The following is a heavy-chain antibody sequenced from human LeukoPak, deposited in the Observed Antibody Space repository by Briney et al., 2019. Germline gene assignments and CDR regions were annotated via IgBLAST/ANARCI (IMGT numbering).Heavy chain of an antibody. CDR1: GFTFSSYS. Sequence: GGSLRLSCAASGFTFSSYSMNWVRQAPGKGLEWVSAISGSGGGTYYADSVKGRFTISRDNSKNTLYLQMNSLRAEDTAVYYCAKGSSSGWYGYNWFDPWGQGTLVTVSS. V-gene: IGHV3-23*01. J-gene: IGHJ5*02. D-gene: IGHD6-19*01. CDR2: ISGSGGGT. CDR3: AKGSSSGWYGYNWFDP.